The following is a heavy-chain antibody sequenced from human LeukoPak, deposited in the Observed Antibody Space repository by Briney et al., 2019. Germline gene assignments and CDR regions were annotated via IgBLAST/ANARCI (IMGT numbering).Heavy chain of an antibody. Sequence: GRSLRLSCAASGFTFSSYAMHWVRQAPGKGLEWVAVISYDGSNKYYADSVKGRFTISRDNSKNTLYLQMNSLRAEDTAVYYCATLRLYGSGSYSSSWWGQGTLVTVSS. V-gene: IGHV3-30*04. CDR1: GFTFSSYA. J-gene: IGHJ4*02. CDR2: ISYDGSNK. CDR3: ATLRLYGSGSYSSSW. D-gene: IGHD3-10*01.